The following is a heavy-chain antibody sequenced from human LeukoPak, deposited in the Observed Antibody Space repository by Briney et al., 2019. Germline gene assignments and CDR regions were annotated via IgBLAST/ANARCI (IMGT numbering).Heavy chain of an antibody. D-gene: IGHD3/OR15-3a*01. V-gene: IGHV3-74*01. J-gene: IGHJ4*02. CDR3: VRDKDWAFDY. CDR2: INSGGTVT. CDR1: GFTFSDFW. Sequence: GGSLRLSCAASGFTFSDFWMHWVRQAPGKGLVWVSRINSGGTVTNYADSVKGRLTISRDNAKNTLYLQMNSLRAEDTAIYYCVRDKDWAFDYWGQGTLVTVSS.